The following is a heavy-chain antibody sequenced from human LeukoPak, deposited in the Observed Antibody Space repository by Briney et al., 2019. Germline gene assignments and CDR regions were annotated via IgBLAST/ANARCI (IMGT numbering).Heavy chain of an antibody. D-gene: IGHD2-2*01. Sequence: GESLKISCKGSGYSFANFWIGWVRQMPGKGLEWMGIINPDDSDIRYSPSFQGQVTISVDKSISTAYLQLSSLKASDTAMYYCARTEFQLLKGAMDVWGKGTTVTISS. J-gene: IGHJ6*03. CDR2: INPDDSDI. CDR1: GYSFANFW. CDR3: ARTEFQLLKGAMDV. V-gene: IGHV5-51*01.